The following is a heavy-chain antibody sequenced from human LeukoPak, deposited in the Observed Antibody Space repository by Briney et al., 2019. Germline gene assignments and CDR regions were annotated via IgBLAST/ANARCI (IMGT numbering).Heavy chain of an antibody. D-gene: IGHD4-17*01. CDR2: IWYDGSNK. CDR1: GFTFSSYA. CDR3: ARETYSDYYYYYGMDV. V-gene: IGHV3-33*08. Sequence: GGSLRLSCAASGFTFSSYAMSWVRQAPGKGLEWVAVIWYDGSNKYYADSVKGRFTISRGNSKNTLYLQMSSLRAEDTAVYYCARETYSDYYYYYGMDVWGQGTTVTVSS. J-gene: IGHJ6*02.